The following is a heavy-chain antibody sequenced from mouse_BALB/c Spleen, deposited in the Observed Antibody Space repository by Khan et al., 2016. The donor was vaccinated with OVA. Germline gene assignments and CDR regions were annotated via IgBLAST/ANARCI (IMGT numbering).Heavy chain of an antibody. Sequence: QVQLKQSGPGLVAPSQSLSITCTISGFSLTNYGVHWVRQPPGKGLEWLVVIWRDGSTTYNSDLKSRLNISKDNSKSQVFLKMNSLHTDDTAMYYCARQPYYHYNIMDYWGQGTSVTVSS. D-gene: IGHD2-10*01. CDR3: ARQPYYHYNIMDY. V-gene: IGHV2-6-1*01. CDR1: GFSLTNYG. CDR2: IWRDGST. J-gene: IGHJ4*01.